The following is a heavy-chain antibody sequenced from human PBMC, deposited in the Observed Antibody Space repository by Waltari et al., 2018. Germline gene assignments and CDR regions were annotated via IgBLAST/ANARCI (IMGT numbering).Heavy chain of an antibody. Sequence: QVQLQESGPGLVKPSETLSLTCTVSGGSIRSYSWSWIRQPAGKGLEWIGRIYTSGSTNYNPSLKSRVTMSVDTSKNQFSLKLSSVTAADTAMYYCARGTSSSSPGRGAFDIWGQGTMVTVSS. CDR3: ARGTSSSSPGRGAFDI. CDR2: IYTSGST. V-gene: IGHV4-4*07. J-gene: IGHJ3*02. D-gene: IGHD6-6*01. CDR1: GGSIRSYS.